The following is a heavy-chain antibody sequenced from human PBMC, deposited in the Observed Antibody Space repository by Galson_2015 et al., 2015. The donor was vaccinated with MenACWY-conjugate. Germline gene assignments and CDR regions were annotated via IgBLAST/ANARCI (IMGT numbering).Heavy chain of an antibody. V-gene: IGHV1-18*01. CDR2: ISGKNENT. Sequence: SVKVSCKASGYMFTSYGISWVRQAPGQGLEWIGRISGKNENTKYAQKFQDRVPVTTDASTTTAYMILTALNFDDTALYYCARDMKYGMDRWGQGSKVIVS. CDR1: GYMFTSYG. D-gene: IGHD2/OR15-2a*01. CDR3: ARDMKYGMDR. J-gene: IGHJ6*02.